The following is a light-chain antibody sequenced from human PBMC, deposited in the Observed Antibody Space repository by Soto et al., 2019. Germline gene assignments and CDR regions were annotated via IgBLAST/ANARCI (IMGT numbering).Light chain of an antibody. J-gene: IGKJ3*01. CDR3: QQRET. CDR2: ATS. Sequence: DLQMTQSPSSLSASVGDAVSLTCRASRSISNYLNWYQQKPGKAPNLLIFATSTLQSGVPSRFSGSGSGTDFTLTISSLQPEDFATYYCQQRETFGPGTKVDIK. CDR1: RSISNY. V-gene: IGKV1-39*01.